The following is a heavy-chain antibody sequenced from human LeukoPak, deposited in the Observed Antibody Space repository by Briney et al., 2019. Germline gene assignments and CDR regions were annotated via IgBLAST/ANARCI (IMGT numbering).Heavy chain of an antibody. D-gene: IGHD6-19*01. J-gene: IGHJ6*02. Sequence: GASVKVSCKASGYTFTSYGISWVRQAPGHGLEGMGWISAYNGNTNYAQKLQGRVTMTTDTSTSTAYMELRSLRSDDTAVYYCARGRSSGWYDYYYYGMDVWGQGTTVTVSS. CDR3: ARGRSSGWYDYYYYGMDV. CDR2: ISAYNGNT. CDR1: GYTFTSYG. V-gene: IGHV1-18*01.